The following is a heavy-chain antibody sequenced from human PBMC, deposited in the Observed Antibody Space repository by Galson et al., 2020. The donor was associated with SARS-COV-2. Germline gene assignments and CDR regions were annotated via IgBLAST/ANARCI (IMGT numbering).Heavy chain of an antibody. V-gene: IGHV4-39*01. D-gene: IGHD1-20*01. CDR2: IYYSGST. CDR3: ARHIPENIQRYIWNPRSWFDP. J-gene: IGHJ5*02. Sequence: SETLSLTCSVSGGSISSSRYYWGWIRQPPGTGLEWIGSIYYSGSTYYNPSLKSRVTLSVDKSKNQFSLKLSSVTAADTAVYYCARHIPENIQRYIWNPRSWFDPWGQGTLVTVSS. CDR1: GGSISSSRYY.